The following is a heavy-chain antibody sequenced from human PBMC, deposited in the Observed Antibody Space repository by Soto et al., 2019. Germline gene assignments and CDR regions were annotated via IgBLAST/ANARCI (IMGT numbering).Heavy chain of an antibody. V-gene: IGHV4-39*01. J-gene: IGHJ5*02. CDR2: IYYSGST. CDR1: GCSISSSSYY. Sequence: SETLSLTCTASGCSISSSSYYWGWIRQPPGKGLEWIGSIYYSGSTYYNPSLKSRVTISVDTSKNQFSLKLSSVTAADTAVYYCVIVRQQLVFWWFDPWGQGTLVTVS. CDR3: VIVRQQLVFWWFDP. D-gene: IGHD6-13*01.